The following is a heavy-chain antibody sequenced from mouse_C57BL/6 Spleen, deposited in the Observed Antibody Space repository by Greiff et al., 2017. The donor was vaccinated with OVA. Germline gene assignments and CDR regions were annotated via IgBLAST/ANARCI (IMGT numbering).Heavy chain of an antibody. CDR2: ISDGGSYT. D-gene: IGHD4-1*01. J-gene: IGHJ2*01. CDR3: AREGLGRRDFDY. V-gene: IGHV5-4*01. CDR1: GFTFSSYA. Sequence: EVTLMESGGGLVKPGGSLKLSCAASGFTFSSYALSWVRQTPDKRLEWVATISDGGSYTYYPDNVKGRFTISRDNAKNNLYLQMSHLKSEDTAMYYCAREGLGRRDFDYWGQGTTLTVSS.